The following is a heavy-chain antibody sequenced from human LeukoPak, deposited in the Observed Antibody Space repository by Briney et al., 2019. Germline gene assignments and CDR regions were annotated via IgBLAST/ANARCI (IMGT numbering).Heavy chain of an antibody. D-gene: IGHD3-10*01. Sequence: SETLSLTCTVSGGSISSGYYWGWIRQPPGKGLEWIGSIYHSGSTYYNPSLKSRVTISVDTSKNQFSLKLSSVTAADTAVYYCARGDPYYYGSGSGGEAFDIWGQGTMVTVSS. J-gene: IGHJ3*02. CDR1: GGSISSGYY. CDR3: ARGDPYYYGSGSGGEAFDI. CDR2: IYHSGST. V-gene: IGHV4-38-2*02.